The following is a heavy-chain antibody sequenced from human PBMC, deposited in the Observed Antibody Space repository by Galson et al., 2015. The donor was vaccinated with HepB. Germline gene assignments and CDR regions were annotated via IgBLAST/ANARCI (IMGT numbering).Heavy chain of an antibody. CDR3: ARDSIIYSDRWYGGADFDYYGMDV. D-gene: IGHD6-13*01. J-gene: IGHJ6*02. V-gene: IGHV4-59*01. Sequence: LSLTCTVSGGSISSYYWSWIRQPPGKGLEWIGHIYHSGGTNYNPNYHPSLKSRVTISVDTSKNQFSLNLRSVTAADTAVYYCARDSIIYSDRWYGGADFDYYGMDVWGQGTTVTVSS. CDR2: IYHSGGT. CDR1: GGSISSYY.